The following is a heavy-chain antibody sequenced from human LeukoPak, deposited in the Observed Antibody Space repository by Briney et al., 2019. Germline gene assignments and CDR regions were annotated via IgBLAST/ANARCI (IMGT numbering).Heavy chain of an antibody. Sequence: APLKASCKPSFSSFTPSYMHWVRQSPRQGLESMRWIIPGSGGTNYPQKFQGRVTMTRDTSISTAYMELSRLRSDDTAVYYCARGGHYYSYSMDVWGKGTTVTVSS. V-gene: IGHV1-2*02. CDR3: ARGGHYYSYSMDV. CDR1: FSSFTPSY. J-gene: IGHJ6*03. CDR2: IIPGSGGT.